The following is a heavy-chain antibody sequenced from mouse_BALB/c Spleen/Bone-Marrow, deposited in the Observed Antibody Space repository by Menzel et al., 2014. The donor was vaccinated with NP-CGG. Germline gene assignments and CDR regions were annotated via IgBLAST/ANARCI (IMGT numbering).Heavy chain of an antibody. V-gene: IGHV5-6*01. CDR1: GFTFSTYG. CDR2: ISNGGIYT. Sequence: EVQRVESGGDLVKPGGSLKLSCAASGFTFSTYGMSWVRQTPDKRLEWVAAISNGGIYTYYPDTVKGRFTISRDNAKNTLYLQMSSLKSEDTAMYYCVRPYDYGTWFAYWGQGTLVTVSA. CDR3: VRPYDYGTWFAY. J-gene: IGHJ3*01. D-gene: IGHD2-4*01.